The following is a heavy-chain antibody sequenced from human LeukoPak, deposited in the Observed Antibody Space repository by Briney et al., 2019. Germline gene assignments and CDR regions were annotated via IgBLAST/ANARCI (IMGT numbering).Heavy chain of an antibody. Sequence: GASVKVSCKASGYTFTGYYMHWVRQALGQGLEWMGWINPNSGGTNYAQKFQGRVTMTRDTSISTAYMELSRLRSDDTAVYYCAREDYDILTGSDYWGQGTLVTVSS. CDR3: AREDYDILTGSDY. CDR2: INPNSGGT. V-gene: IGHV1-2*02. CDR1: GYTFTGYY. J-gene: IGHJ4*02. D-gene: IGHD3-9*01.